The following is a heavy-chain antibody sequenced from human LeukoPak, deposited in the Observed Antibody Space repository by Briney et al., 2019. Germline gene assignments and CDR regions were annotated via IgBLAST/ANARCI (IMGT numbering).Heavy chain of an antibody. D-gene: IGHD3-22*01. CDR2: FYYTRTT. V-gene: IGHV4-39*02. Sequence: SETLSLTCGVSGASFSRNTNYWGWIRQSPGKGLEWIGTFYYTRTTYSNPLLKSRITISVDTSKNHFSLKLSSVTAADTAVYYCARANYYDSSGYYYNAFDIWGQGTMVTVSS. CDR3: ARANYYDSSGYYYNAFDI. J-gene: IGHJ3*02. CDR1: GASFSRNTNY.